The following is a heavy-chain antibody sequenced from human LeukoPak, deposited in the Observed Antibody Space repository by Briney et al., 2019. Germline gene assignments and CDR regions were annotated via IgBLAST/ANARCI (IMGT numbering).Heavy chain of an antibody. CDR2: ISGSTRST. CDR3: AKEGPGQDAFDI. V-gene: IGHV3-23*01. Sequence: PGGSLRLSXAASGFTFSSYAMTWVRQAPGKGLEWVSHISGSTRSTYYADSVNGRFTISRDNSKNTLFLQMNSLRAEDTAVYYCAKEGPGQDAFDIWGQGTMVTVSS. J-gene: IGHJ3*02. CDR1: GFTFSSYA.